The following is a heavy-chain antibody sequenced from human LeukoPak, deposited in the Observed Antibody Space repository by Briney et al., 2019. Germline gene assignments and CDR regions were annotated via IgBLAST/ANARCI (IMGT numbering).Heavy chain of an antibody. Sequence: ASVKVSCKASGYTFTGYYMHWVRQAPGQGLEWMGRTNPNSGGTNYAQKFQGRVTMTRDTSISTAYMELSRLRSDDTAVYCCAREGGSHYYYYYYMDVWGKGTTVTVSS. CDR1: GYTFTGYY. D-gene: IGHD1-26*01. CDR2: TNPNSGGT. V-gene: IGHV1-2*06. J-gene: IGHJ6*03. CDR3: AREGGSHYYYYYYMDV.